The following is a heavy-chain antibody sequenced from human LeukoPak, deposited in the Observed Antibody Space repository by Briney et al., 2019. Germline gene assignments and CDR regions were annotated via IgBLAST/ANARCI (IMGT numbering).Heavy chain of an antibody. J-gene: IGHJ6*02. CDR3: ARGFSRGLYYYGMDV. D-gene: IGHD3-10*01. V-gene: IGHV4-34*01. CDR2: INHSGST. CDR1: GGSFSGYY. Sequence: SETLSLTCAAYGGSFSGYYWSWIRQPPGKGLEWIGEINHSGSTNYNPSLKSRVTISVDTSKNQFSLKLSSVTAADTAVYYCARGFSRGLYYYGMDVWGQGTTVTVSS.